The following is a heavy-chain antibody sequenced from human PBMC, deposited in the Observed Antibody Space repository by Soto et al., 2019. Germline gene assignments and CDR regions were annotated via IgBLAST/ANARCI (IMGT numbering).Heavy chain of an antibody. Sequence: SETLSLTCSVSGDSVTSGLYYWSWIRQPPGKGLEWIGYIYHSGTTKYNPSLKSPVTISVDTSKNQFSLKMNLVTAADTAMYYCARVSFYYDTSGYAVAWFDPWGQGTLVTVSS. D-gene: IGHD3-22*01. CDR3: ARVSFYYDTSGYAVAWFDP. J-gene: IGHJ5*02. CDR2: IYHSGTT. V-gene: IGHV4-61*01. CDR1: GDSVTSGLYY.